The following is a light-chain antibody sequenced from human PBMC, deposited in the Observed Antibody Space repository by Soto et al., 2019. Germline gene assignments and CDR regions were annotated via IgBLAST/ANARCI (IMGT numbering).Light chain of an antibody. CDR2: GAS. CDR3: QQYGSATPIT. V-gene: IGKV3-20*01. Sequence: EIVCTKSPGTLTLSPGERATLSCRASQSVSSSYLAWYQQKPGQAPRLLIYGASSRATGIPDRFSGSGSGTDFTLTISRLEPEDFAVYYCQQYGSATPITFGQGTRLEIK. J-gene: IGKJ5*01. CDR1: QSVSSSY.